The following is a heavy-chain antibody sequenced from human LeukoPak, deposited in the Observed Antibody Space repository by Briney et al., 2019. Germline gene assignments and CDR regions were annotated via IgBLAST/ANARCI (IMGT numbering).Heavy chain of an antibody. Sequence: SETLSLTCTVSGGSISSSSYYWGWIRQPPGKGLEWIGSIYYSGSTYYNPSLKSRVTISVDTSKNQFSLKLSSVTAADTAVYYCARWEPYFDYWGQGTLVTVSS. CDR2: IYYSGST. D-gene: IGHD1-26*01. J-gene: IGHJ4*02. CDR1: GGSISSSSYY. CDR3: ARWEPYFDY. V-gene: IGHV4-39*01.